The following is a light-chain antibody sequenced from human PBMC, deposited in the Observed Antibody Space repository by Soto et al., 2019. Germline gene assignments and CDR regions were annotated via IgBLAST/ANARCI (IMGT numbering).Light chain of an antibody. V-gene: IGKV3-11*01. CDR2: DAS. CDR1: QNINSY. Sequence: EIVLTQSPATLSLSPGDRATLSCRASQNINSYLAWYQHKPGQAPRLLIYDASNRATGIPARFSGSGSGTDCTLTISSLEPEDFAVYYCQQRSNWPWTFGQGTKVDIK. J-gene: IGKJ1*01. CDR3: QQRSNWPWT.